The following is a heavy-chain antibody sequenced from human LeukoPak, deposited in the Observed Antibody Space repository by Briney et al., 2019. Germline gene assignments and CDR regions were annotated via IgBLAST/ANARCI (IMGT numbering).Heavy chain of an antibody. Sequence: PGGSLRLSCAASGFTFSSYSMNWVRQASGKGLEWVSSISSSSSYIYYADSVKGRFTISRDNAKNSLYLQMNSLRAEDTAVYYCARDEANWFDPWGQGTLVTVSS. CDR3: ARDEANWFDP. J-gene: IGHJ5*02. V-gene: IGHV3-21*01. CDR1: GFTFSSYS. CDR2: ISSSSSYI.